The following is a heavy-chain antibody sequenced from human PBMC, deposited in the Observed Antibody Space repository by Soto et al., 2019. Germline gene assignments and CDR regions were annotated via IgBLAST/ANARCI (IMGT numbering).Heavy chain of an antibody. V-gene: IGHV3-21*01. CDR1: GFTFSSYS. CDR2: ISSSSSYI. D-gene: IGHD3-22*01. CDR3: ARELEKYYYDSSGYYPDAFDI. J-gene: IGHJ3*02. Sequence: EVQLVESGGGLVKPGGSLRLSCAASGFTFSSYSMNWVRQAPGKGLEWVSSISSSSSYIYYADSVKGRFTISRDNAKNSLYLQMNSLRAEDTAVYYCARELEKYYYDSSGYYPDAFDIWGQGTMVTVSS.